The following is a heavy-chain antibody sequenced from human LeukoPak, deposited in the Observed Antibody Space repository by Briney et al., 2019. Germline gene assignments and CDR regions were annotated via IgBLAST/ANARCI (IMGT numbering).Heavy chain of an antibody. CDR2: IKNGGAVK. CDR3: AKDSYSKGGF. CDR1: GFTFSYHW. Sequence: GGSLTLSCAASGFTFSYHWMTWVRQAPGKGLEWVANIKNGGAVKNYVDSVKGRFTISRDNAKNSLYLQMNSLRAEDTAVYYCAKDSYSKGGFWGQGVLVTVSS. V-gene: IGHV3-7*01. J-gene: IGHJ4*02. D-gene: IGHD6-13*01.